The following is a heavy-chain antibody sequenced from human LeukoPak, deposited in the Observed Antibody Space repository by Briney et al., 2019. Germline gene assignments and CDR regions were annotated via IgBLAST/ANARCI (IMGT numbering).Heavy chain of an antibody. CDR2: IYTSGST. CDR3: ARVARRDVMVATFGESDY. Sequence: PSETLSLTCTVSGGSISSYYWSWIRQPAGKGLEWIGRIYTSGSTNYNPSLKSRVTMSVDTSKNQFSLKLSSVTAADTAVYYCARVARRDVMVATFGESDYWGQGTLVTVSS. D-gene: IGHD5-12*01. J-gene: IGHJ4*02. CDR1: GGSISSYY. V-gene: IGHV4-4*07.